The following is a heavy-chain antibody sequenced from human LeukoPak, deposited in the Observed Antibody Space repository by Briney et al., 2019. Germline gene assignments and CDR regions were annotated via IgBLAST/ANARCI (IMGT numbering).Heavy chain of an antibody. CDR3: ARGLGGYFDY. J-gene: IGHJ4*02. CDR2: MKQDGSEK. CDR1: GFTFSSYW. D-gene: IGHD3-16*01. Sequence: PGGSLRLSCAASGFTFSSYWMSWVRQAPGKGLEWVANMKQDGSEKYYADSVKGRFTISRDNSKNTLYLQMNSLRAEDTAVYYCARGLGGYFDYWGQGTLVTVSS. V-gene: IGHV3-7*01.